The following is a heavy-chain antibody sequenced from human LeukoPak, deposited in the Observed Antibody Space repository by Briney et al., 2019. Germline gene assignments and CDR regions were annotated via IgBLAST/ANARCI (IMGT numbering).Heavy chain of an antibody. CDR2: IKQEGRET. CDR1: GFTFSSCG. Sequence: GRSLRLSCAASGFTFSSCGMSWVRQAPGKGREWVANIKQEGRETYHVDSVEARFTISRDNDKISLYLQMNSLRAEDTAVYYCARDPDHAYYCDNSGYMEVGGKGTTVTVS. V-gene: IGHV3-7*01. D-gene: IGHD3-22*01. J-gene: IGHJ6*03. CDR3: ARDPDHAYYCDNSGYMEV.